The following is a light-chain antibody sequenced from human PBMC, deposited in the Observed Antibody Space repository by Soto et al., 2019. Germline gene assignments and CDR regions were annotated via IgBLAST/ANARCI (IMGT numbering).Light chain of an antibody. CDR2: AAS. Sequence: ENVLTQSPVTLSLSPGERATLSCRASQSVTSNKVAWFQQKPGQAPRLLIRAASSRATGIPDRFSGSGSATDFTPTISRLQPEDFAVYYCQQYGSPPPYTFGQGTKLEIK. J-gene: IGKJ2*01. V-gene: IGKV3-20*01. CDR1: QSVTSNK. CDR3: QQYGSPPPYT.